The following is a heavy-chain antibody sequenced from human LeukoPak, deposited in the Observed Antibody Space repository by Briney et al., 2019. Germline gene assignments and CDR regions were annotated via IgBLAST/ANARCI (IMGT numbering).Heavy chain of an antibody. CDR2: IKQDGSEK. D-gene: IGHD6-19*01. CDR1: GFTFSNYW. J-gene: IGHJ4*02. Sequence: GGSLRLSCAASGFTFSNYWMSWVRQAPGKGLEWVANIKQDGSEKSYVDSVKGRFTISRDNAKNSLYLQMNSLRAEDTAVYYCARHFSSGWSPLDYWGQGTLVTVSS. V-gene: IGHV3-7*01. CDR3: ARHFSSGWSPLDY.